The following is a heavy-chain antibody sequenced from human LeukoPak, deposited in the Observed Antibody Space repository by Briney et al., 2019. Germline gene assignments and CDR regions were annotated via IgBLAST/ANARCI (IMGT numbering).Heavy chain of an antibody. J-gene: IGHJ4*02. CDR2: IYSVGTT. Sequence: GGSLRLSCAASGLTVSSNYMTWVRQTPGKGLEWVSIIYSVGTTHYADSVKGRFSISRDNSKNTVYLQMNSLRAEDTAVYYCARVMEHSSGWIDYWGQGTLVTVSS. D-gene: IGHD6-19*01. CDR1: GLTVSSNY. CDR3: ARVMEHSSGWIDY. V-gene: IGHV3-53*01.